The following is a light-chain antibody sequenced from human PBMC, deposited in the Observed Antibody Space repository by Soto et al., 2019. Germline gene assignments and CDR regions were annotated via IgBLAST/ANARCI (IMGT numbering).Light chain of an antibody. CDR3: SSYAGSNTVV. CDR2: EVN. V-gene: IGLV2-8*01. Sequence: QSVLTQPASVSGSPGQSITISCTGTSDDIGAYDRVSWFQQYPGEAPKIIIYEVNKRPSGVPDRFSGSKSGNTASLTVSGLQAEDEADYYCSSYAGSNTVVFGGGTQLTVL. CDR1: SDDIGAYDR. J-gene: IGLJ2*01.